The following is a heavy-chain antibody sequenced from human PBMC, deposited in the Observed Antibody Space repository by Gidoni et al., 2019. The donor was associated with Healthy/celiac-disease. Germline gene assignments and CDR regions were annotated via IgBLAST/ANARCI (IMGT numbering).Heavy chain of an antibody. D-gene: IGHD1-26*01. V-gene: IGHV3-30-3*01. CDR3: ARAGLMGATMSGFDY. CDR1: GFTFSSYA. Sequence: QVQLVESGGGVAQPGRSLRLSCAASGFTFSSYAMHWVRQAPGKGLEWVAVISYDGSNKYYADSVKGRFTISRDNSKNTLYLQMNSLRAEDTAVYYCARAGLMGATMSGFDYWGQGTLVTVSS. J-gene: IGHJ4*02. CDR2: ISYDGSNK.